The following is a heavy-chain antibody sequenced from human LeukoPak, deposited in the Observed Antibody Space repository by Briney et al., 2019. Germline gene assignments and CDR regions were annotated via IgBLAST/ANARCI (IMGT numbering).Heavy chain of an antibody. Sequence: NPSETLSLTCTVSGGSISSYYWSWIRQPPGKGLEWIGYIYYSGSTNYNPSLKSRVTISVDTSKNQFSLKLSSVTAADTAVYYCARLGFVGPVGSSWLYYYYYGMDVWGQGTTVTVSS. V-gene: IGHV4-59*08. CDR3: ARLGFVGPVGSSWLYYYYYGMDV. D-gene: IGHD6-13*01. J-gene: IGHJ6*02. CDR1: GGSISSYY. CDR2: IYYSGST.